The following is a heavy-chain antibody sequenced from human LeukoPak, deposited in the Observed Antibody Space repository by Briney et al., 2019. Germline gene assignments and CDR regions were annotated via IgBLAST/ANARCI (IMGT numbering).Heavy chain of an antibody. Sequence: GGSLRLPRAASGFTFDDYAMHWVRQAPGKGLEWVSLISGDGDSTYYVDSVKGRFTISRDNSKNSLYLQMNSLRTEDTALYYCAKDLGPTGAAWFDPWGQGTLVTVSS. CDR1: GFTFDDYA. V-gene: IGHV3-43*02. J-gene: IGHJ5*02. CDR3: AKDLGPTGAAWFDP. D-gene: IGHD1-14*01. CDR2: ISGDGDST.